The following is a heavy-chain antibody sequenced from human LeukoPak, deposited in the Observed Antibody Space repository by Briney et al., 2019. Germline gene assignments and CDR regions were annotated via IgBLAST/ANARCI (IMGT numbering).Heavy chain of an antibody. D-gene: IGHD5-12*01. CDR2: ISSSVDTI. CDR1: GFTFSDHY. J-gene: IGHJ4*02. Sequence: PGGSLRLSCAASGFTFSDHYMSWLRQAPGKGLEWVSYISSSVDTIYYADSVKGRFTVSRDNAKNSLYLQMNSLRAEDTAVYYCARATIVATTHFDYWGQGTLVTVSS. CDR3: ARATIVATTHFDY. V-gene: IGHV3-11*01.